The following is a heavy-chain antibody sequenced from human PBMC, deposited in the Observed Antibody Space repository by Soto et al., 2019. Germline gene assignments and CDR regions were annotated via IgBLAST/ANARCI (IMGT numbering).Heavy chain of an antibody. Sequence: SETLSLTCAVYGGSFSGYYWSWIRQPPGKGLEWIGEINHSGSTNYNPSLKSRVTISVDTSKNQFSLKLSSVTAADTAVYYCARPTDYDGTGNHRIDYWGQGTLVTVSS. CDR3: ARPTDYDGTGNHRIDY. J-gene: IGHJ4*02. D-gene: IGHD3-10*01. V-gene: IGHV4-34*01. CDR1: GGSFSGYY. CDR2: INHSGST.